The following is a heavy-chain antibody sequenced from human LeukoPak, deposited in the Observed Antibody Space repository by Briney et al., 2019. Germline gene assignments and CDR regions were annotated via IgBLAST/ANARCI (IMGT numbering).Heavy chain of an antibody. CDR2: IYYSGST. CDR3: ARGHMGYLFDY. CDR1: GGSISSGGYY. J-gene: IGHJ4*02. V-gene: IGHV4-61*08. Sequence: TPSQTLSLTCTVSGGSISSGGYYWSWIRQPPGKGLEWIRYIYYSGSTNYNPSLKSRVTISVDTSKNQFSLKLSSVTAADTAVYYCARGHMGYLFDYWGQGTLVTVSS. D-gene: IGHD2-21*01.